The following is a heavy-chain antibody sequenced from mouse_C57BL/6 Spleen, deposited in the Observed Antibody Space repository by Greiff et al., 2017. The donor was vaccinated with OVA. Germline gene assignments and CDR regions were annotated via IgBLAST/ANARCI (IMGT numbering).Heavy chain of an antibody. CDR1: GFTFSDYY. Sequence: EVKLVESEGGLVQPGSSMKLSCTASGFTFSDYYMAWVRQVPEKGLEWVANINYDGSSTYYLDSLKSRFLISRDNAKNILYLQMSSLKSEDTATYYCARGGFFAYWGQGTLVTVSA. CDR3: ARGGFFAY. J-gene: IGHJ3*01. V-gene: IGHV5-16*01. CDR2: INYDGSST.